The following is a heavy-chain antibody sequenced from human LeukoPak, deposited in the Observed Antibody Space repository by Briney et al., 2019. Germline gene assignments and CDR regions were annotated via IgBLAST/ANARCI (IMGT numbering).Heavy chain of an antibody. CDR1: GGTLGTYA. J-gene: IGHJ6*03. Sequence: SVKVSCKASGGTLGTYAVSWVRQAPGQGLEWMGRISPMFGIANYTQKFQGRVTITTDESANTAYMELSSLTSEDTAVYSCARENSWIQPYMDVWGKGTTVIVSS. CDR2: ISPMFGIA. V-gene: IGHV1-69*05. D-gene: IGHD5-18*01. CDR3: ARENSWIQPYMDV.